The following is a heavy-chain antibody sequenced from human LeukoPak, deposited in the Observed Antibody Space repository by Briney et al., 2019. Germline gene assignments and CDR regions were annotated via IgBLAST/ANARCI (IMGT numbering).Heavy chain of an antibody. CDR1: RGSFSSYY. CDR3: ARVTASLSFYYGMDV. J-gene: IGHJ6*02. CDR2: IYSSGST. Sequence: SETLSLTCTVSRGSFSSYYWSWIRQPPGKGLEWIGHIYSSGSTNYNPFLKSRVTISVDTSKNLFSLKLTSVTAADTAVYFCARVTASLSFYYGMDVWGQGTTVTVSS. D-gene: IGHD2-21*02. V-gene: IGHV4-59*01.